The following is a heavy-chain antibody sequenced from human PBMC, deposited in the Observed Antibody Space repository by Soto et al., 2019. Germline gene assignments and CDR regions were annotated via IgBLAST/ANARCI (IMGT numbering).Heavy chain of an antibody. Sequence: QVQLVQSGAEVKKPGASVKVSCKASGYTFTSYGISWVRQAPGQGLEWLGWISAYNGNTNYAQKLQGRVTMTTDTSTSTAYMELRSLRSYDTDVYYCARDRGAYGMDVWGQGTTVTVSS. V-gene: IGHV1-18*01. CDR1: GYTFTSYG. CDR2: ISAYNGNT. CDR3: ARDRGAYGMDV. J-gene: IGHJ6*02.